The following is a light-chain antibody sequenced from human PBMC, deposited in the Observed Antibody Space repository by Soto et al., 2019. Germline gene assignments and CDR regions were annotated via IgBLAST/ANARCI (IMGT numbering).Light chain of an antibody. CDR2: GVS. CDR1: QSILYRDGKTY. V-gene: IGKV2D-29*01. CDR3: MQTVQFPWT. J-gene: IGKJ1*01. Sequence: IVMTKTPLSLSVTPGQPASLSCKSSQSILYRDGKTYLYWYLQKPGQPPQLLLHGVSNRFSGVTERFSGSGSGTDFTLTISRVEAEDVGVYYCMQTVQFPWTFGQGTKVEVK.